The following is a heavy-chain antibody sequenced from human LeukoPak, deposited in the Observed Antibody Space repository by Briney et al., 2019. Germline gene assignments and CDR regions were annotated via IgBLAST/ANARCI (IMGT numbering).Heavy chain of an antibody. D-gene: IGHD3-3*01. J-gene: IGHJ4*02. CDR1: GFTFSSYA. CDR3: ARVGDFWSGYYFDY. CDR2: ISYDGSNK. V-gene: IGHV3-30*04. Sequence: PGRSLRLSCAASGFTFSSYAMHWVRQAPGKGLEWVAVISYDGSNKYYADSVKGRFTFSRDNSKNTLYLQMNSLRAEDTAVYYCARVGDFWSGYYFDYWGQGTLVTVSS.